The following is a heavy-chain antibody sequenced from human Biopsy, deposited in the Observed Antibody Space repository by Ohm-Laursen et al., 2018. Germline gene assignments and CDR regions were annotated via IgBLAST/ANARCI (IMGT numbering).Heavy chain of an antibody. J-gene: IGHJ3*02. Sequence: SLRLSCAASGFIFDDYAMHWVWQAPGKGLEWVSGISWNSVGIGYADSVKGRFTISRDYAKNFLYLEMNNLRPEDTALYYCAKIHCSGGSCYPNAFDMWGHGTRVTVS. CDR3: AKIHCSGGSCYPNAFDM. V-gene: IGHV3-9*01. CDR1: GFIFDDYA. CDR2: ISWNSVGI. D-gene: IGHD2-15*01.